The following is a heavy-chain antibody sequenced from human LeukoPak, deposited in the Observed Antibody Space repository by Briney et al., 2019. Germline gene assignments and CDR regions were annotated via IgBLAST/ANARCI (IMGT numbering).Heavy chain of an antibody. D-gene: IGHD4-17*01. CDR2: IIPIFGTA. CDR3: ARIYGDSSLFDY. Sequence: GASVKVSCKASGGTFSSYAISWVRQAPGQGLEWMGGIIPIFGTANYAQRFQGRVTITADESTSTAYMELSSLRSEDTAVYYCARIYGDSSLFDYWGQGTLVTVSS. V-gene: IGHV1-69*13. J-gene: IGHJ4*02. CDR1: GGTFSSYA.